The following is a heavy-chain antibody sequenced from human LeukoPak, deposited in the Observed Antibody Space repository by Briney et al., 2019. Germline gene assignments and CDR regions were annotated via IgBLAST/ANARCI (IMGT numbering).Heavy chain of an antibody. V-gene: IGHV6-1*01. CDR3: ARAISSNYYYDMDV. CDR2: TYYRSKWYN. D-gene: IGHD5-24*01. Sequence: SQTPSLTCAISGDSVSSNSATWNWIPHSPSRGLEWLGRTYYRSKWYNESAVSVKSRITINPDTSKNQCSLQLTSVTPEDTAVYYCARAISSNYYYDMDVWGQGTTVTVSS. J-gene: IGHJ6*02. CDR1: GDSVSSNSAT.